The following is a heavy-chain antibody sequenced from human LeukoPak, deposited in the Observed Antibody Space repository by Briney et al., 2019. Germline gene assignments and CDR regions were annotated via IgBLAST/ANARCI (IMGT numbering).Heavy chain of an antibody. CDR3: TRGVGRRGGTFDL. J-gene: IGHJ4*02. CDR1: EFSLGAYA. Sequence: GGSLRLSCAASEFSLGAYAMNWVRQAPGKGLEWVSYISASSSATYYAESVKGRFTISRDNGQNSLYLQMNSLTAGDTAVYYCTRGVGRRGGTFDLWGQGTLVTVSS. D-gene: IGHD3-10*01. V-gene: IGHV3-48*01. CDR2: ISASSSAT.